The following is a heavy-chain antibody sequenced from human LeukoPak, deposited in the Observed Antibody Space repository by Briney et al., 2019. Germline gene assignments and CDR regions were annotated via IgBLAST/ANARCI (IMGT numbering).Heavy chain of an antibody. CDR1: GYTFTSYY. CDR2: INPSGGST. J-gene: IGHJ3*02. Sequence: ASVKVSCKASGYTFTSYYMHWVRQAPGQGLEWMGIINPSGGSTSYAQKFQGRVTMTRNTSISTAYMELSSLRSEDTAVYYCARGRYNWTPEDIWGQGTMVTVSS. CDR3: ARGRYNWTPEDI. V-gene: IGHV1-46*01. D-gene: IGHD1-20*01.